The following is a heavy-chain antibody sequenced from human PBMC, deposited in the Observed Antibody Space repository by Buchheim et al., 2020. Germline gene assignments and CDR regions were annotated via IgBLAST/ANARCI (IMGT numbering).Heavy chain of an antibody. D-gene: IGHD1-7*01. CDR3: ARLTGTTGGWFDP. V-gene: IGHV4-34*01. J-gene: IGHJ5*02. CDR2: INHSGST. Sequence: QVQLQQWGAGLLKPSETLSLTCAVYGGSFSGYYWSWIRQPQGKGLEWIGEINHSGSTNYNTSLKSRVTISVDTSKNQFSLKLSSVTAADTAVYYCARLTGTTGGWFDPWGQGTL. CDR1: GGSFSGYY.